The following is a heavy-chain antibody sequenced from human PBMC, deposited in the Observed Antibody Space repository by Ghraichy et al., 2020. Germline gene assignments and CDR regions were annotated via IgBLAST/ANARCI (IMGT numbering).Heavy chain of an antibody. CDR2: INHSGST. CDR3: ARGVIIVVVPAAPSFDP. V-gene: IGHV4-34*01. D-gene: IGHD2-2*01. Sequence: SETLSLTCAVYGGSFSGYYWSWIRQPPGKGLEWIGEINHSGSTNYNPSLKSRVTISVDTSKNQFSLKLSSVTAADTAVYYCARGVIIVVVPAAPSFDPWGQGTLVIVSS. J-gene: IGHJ5*02. CDR1: GGSFSGYY.